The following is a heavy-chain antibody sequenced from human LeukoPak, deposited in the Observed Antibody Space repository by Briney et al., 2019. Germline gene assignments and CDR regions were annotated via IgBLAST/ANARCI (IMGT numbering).Heavy chain of an antibody. Sequence: ASVKVSCKASGYTFTSYGISLVRQAPGQGLEWMGWISAYNGNTNYAQKLQGRVTMTTDTSTSTAYMELRSLRSDDTAVYYRPRGPVYGGAFDIWGQGTMVTVSS. CDR3: PRGPVYGGAFDI. D-gene: IGHD2/OR15-2a*01. CDR1: GYTFTSYG. J-gene: IGHJ3*02. V-gene: IGHV1-18*01. CDR2: ISAYNGNT.